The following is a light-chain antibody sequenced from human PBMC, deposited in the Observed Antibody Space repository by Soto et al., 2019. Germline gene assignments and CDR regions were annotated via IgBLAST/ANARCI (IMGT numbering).Light chain of an antibody. Sequence: VMTQSPATLSVSPGERVTLSCRASQSVTSNLAWYQQKPGQVPRLLIHGASTRATGIPARFSGSGSGTKLPLTISSLRSEDFAVYYCQQYRTFGQGTEVEMK. CDR2: GAS. CDR1: QSVTSN. CDR3: QQYRT. J-gene: IGKJ1*01. V-gene: IGKV3-15*01.